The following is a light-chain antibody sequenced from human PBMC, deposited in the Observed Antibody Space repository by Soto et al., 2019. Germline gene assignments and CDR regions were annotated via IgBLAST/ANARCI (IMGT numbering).Light chain of an antibody. CDR3: QQYNSYLWT. V-gene: IGKV1-5*01. J-gene: IGKJ1*01. CDR2: DAS. Sequence: DIQMTQSPSTLSAPVGDRVTITCRASQSISTWLAWYQQKPGKAPKLLIYDASSLESGVPSRFSGSGSGTEFTLTISSLQPEDFASYYCQQYNSYLWTFGQGTKVDIK. CDR1: QSISTW.